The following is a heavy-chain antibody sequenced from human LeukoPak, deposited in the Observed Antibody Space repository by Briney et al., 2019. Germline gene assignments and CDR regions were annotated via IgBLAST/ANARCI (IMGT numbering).Heavy chain of an antibody. CDR2: ISWNSVNI. J-gene: IGHJ4*02. CDR3: VKDRGLRNQWLQVTYDS. Sequence: PGRSLRLSCAASGFTFDDYAMHWVRQAPGKGLEWASGISWNSVNIGHEDSVKGRFTISRDNAKNSLHLQMNSLGPEDTALYYCVKDRGLRNQWLQVTYDSWGQGTLVTVSS. CDR1: GFTFDDYA. V-gene: IGHV3-9*01. D-gene: IGHD5-24*01.